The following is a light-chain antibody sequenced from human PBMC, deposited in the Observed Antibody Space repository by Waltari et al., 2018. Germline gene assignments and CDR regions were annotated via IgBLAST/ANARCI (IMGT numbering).Light chain of an antibody. V-gene: IGLV2-11*01. CDR3: CSYAGSITFWV. CDR1: SSDVGGYNY. CDR2: DVT. Sequence: QSALTQPRSVSGSPGQSVTISCTGTSSDVGGYNYVSWYQHHPGKAPKLLIYDVTKRPSGVPDRCSASKSDNTASLTISGLQAEDEADYYCCSYAGSITFWVFGGGTKLTVL. J-gene: IGLJ3*02.